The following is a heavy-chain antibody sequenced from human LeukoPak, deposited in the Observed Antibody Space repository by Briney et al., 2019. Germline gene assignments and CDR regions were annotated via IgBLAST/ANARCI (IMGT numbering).Heavy chain of an antibody. J-gene: IGHJ4*02. CDR3: ARVAPSYTVSTRYYFDY. CDR2: IYSSGST. D-gene: IGHD4-17*01. V-gene: IGHV4-4*07. Sequence: PSETLSLTCTVSGDSMGSYYWSWIRQPAGKGLEWIGRIYSSGSTSYNPSLKSRVTISVDTSKNQFSLKLSSVTAADTAVYYCARVAPSYTVSTRYYFDYWGQGTLVTVSS. CDR1: GDSMGSYY.